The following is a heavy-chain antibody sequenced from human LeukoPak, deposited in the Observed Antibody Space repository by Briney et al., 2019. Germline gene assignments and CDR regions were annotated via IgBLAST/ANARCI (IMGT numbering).Heavy chain of an antibody. CDR1: GYTFTNYA. CDR2: INPANGYT. Sequence: ASVKVSCKTSGYTFTNYAMHWVRQAPGQTIQWLAWINPANGYTRYSQHFQDRVTVSNDTSADTAYMELSSLRSEDKAICYCAIRDGHTDHWGQGTLVTVSS. D-gene: IGHD5-24*01. V-gene: IGHV1-3*03. J-gene: IGHJ4*02. CDR3: AIRDGHTDH.